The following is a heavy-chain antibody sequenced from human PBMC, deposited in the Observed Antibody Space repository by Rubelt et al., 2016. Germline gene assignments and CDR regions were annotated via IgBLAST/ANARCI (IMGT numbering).Heavy chain of an antibody. CDR3: ARDPYGDRHHDY. CDR1: GGTFSSYG. J-gene: IGHJ4*02. CDR2: ISAYNGNT. D-gene: IGHD4-17*01. Sequence: QVQLVQSGAEVKKPGSSVKVSCKASGGTFSSYGISWVRQAPGQGLEWMGWISAYNGNTNYAQKLQGRVTMTTDTSTSTAYTGLRSLRSDDTAVYYCARDPYGDRHHDYWGQGTLVTVSS. V-gene: IGHV1-18*01.